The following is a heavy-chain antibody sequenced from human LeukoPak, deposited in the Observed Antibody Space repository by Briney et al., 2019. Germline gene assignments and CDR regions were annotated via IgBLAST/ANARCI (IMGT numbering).Heavy chain of an antibody. CDR1: GFTFSTYS. D-gene: IGHD3-22*01. V-gene: IGHV3-48*01. Sequence: GGPLRLSCAASGFTFSTYSMNWVRQAPGKGLEWISYISYSSSTIYYADSVKGRFTISRDNAKNSLYLQMNSLRAEDTAVYYCARPDDSSGSFPDYWGQGTLVTVSS. CDR3: ARPDDSSGSFPDY. J-gene: IGHJ4*02. CDR2: ISYSSSTI.